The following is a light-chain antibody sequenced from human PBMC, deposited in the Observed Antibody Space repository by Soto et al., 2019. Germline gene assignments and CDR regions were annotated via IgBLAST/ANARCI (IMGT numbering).Light chain of an antibody. CDR2: DVS. J-gene: IGLJ2*01. V-gene: IGLV2-14*01. Sequence: QSALTQPASVSGSPGQSITISCTGTSSDVGGYNYVSWYQQHPGKAPKLMIYDVSNRPSGVSTRCSGSKSGNTASLTISGLQAEDEADYHCSSYTSSSTVVFGGGTKLTVL. CDR3: SSYTSSSTVV. CDR1: SSDVGGYNY.